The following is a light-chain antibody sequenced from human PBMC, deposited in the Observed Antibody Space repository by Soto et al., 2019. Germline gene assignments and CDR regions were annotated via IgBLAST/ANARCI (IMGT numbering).Light chain of an antibody. Sequence: DIVMTQSPDSLAVSLGERATINCKSSQSVLYRSNNKNYLAWYQQKPGQPPKLLIYWASTRESGVPDRFSGSGSGTDFTLNISSLQAEDVAVYYCQQYSSTPATFGQGTKVEIK. J-gene: IGKJ2*01. CDR2: WAS. CDR3: QQYSSTPAT. CDR1: QSVLYRSNNKNY. V-gene: IGKV4-1*01.